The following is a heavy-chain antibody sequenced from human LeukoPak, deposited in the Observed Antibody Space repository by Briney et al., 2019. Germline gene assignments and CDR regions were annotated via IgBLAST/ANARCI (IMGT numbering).Heavy chain of an antibody. Sequence: SETLSLTCTVSGGSISSYYWSWIRQPAGEGLEWIGRIYTSGSTNYNPSLKSRVTMSVDTSKNQFSLKLSSVTAADTAVYYCARGGRYRSSWYWFDPWGQGTLVTVSS. D-gene: IGHD6-13*01. CDR3: ARGGRYRSSWYWFDP. CDR1: GGSISSYY. J-gene: IGHJ5*02. CDR2: IYTSGST. V-gene: IGHV4-4*07.